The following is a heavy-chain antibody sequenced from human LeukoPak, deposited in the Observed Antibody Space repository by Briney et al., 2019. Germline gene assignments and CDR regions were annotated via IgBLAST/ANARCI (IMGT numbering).Heavy chain of an antibody. J-gene: IGHJ4*02. CDR3: ARGRGYSYGDIDY. Sequence: GGSLRLSCAASGFTFSSYAMSWVRQAPGKGLEWVSAISGSGGSTYYADSVKGRFTISRDNAKNSLYLQMNSLRAEDTAVYYCARGRGYSYGDIDYWGQGTLVTVSS. CDR1: GFTFSSYA. D-gene: IGHD5-18*01. CDR2: ISGSGGST. V-gene: IGHV3-23*01.